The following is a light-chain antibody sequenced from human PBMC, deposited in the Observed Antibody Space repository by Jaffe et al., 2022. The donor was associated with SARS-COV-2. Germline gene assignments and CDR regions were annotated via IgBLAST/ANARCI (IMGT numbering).Light chain of an antibody. CDR1: QSILYSNNLKSY. Sequence: DIVLTQSPDSVAVSLGERAAINCKSSQSILYSNNLKSYLAWYQQKPGQPPKLLIYWASTRESGVPDRFSGSGSGTDYTLTISSLQAEDVAVYYCQQYYSTPYTFGQGTNLEI. V-gene: IGKV4-1*01. CDR3: QQYYSTPYT. J-gene: IGKJ2*01. CDR2: WAS.